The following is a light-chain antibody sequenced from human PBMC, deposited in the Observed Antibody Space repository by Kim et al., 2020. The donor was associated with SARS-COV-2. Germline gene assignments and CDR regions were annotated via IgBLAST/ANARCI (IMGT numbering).Light chain of an antibody. Sequence: ASVGDRVTWTCQASQELSNNLNWYQHKPGKAPKLLIYDASDLETGVTSRFSGSGSGTHFTFTISSLQPEDIATYYCQQYDNLPLTFGGGTKVDIK. J-gene: IGKJ4*01. V-gene: IGKV1-33*01. CDR2: DAS. CDR3: QQYDNLPLT. CDR1: QELSNN.